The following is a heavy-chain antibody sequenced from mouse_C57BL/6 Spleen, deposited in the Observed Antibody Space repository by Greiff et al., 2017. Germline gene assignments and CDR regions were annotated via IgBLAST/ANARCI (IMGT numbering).Heavy chain of an antibody. J-gene: IGHJ1*03. V-gene: IGHV7-1*01. CDR3: ARAYGSSFPPYWYFDV. Sequence: EVKVVESGGGLVQSGRSLRLSCATSGFTFSDFYMEWVRQAPGKGLEWIAASRNKANDYTTEYSASVKGRFIVSRDTSQSILYLQMNALRAEDTAIYYCARAYGSSFPPYWYFDVWGTGTTVTVSS. CDR2: SRNKANDYTT. CDR1: GFTFSDFY. D-gene: IGHD1-1*01.